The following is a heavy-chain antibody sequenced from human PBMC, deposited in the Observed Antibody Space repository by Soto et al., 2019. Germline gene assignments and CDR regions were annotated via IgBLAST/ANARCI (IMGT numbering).Heavy chain of an antibody. CDR1: GFTFSNYG. Sequence: QVQLVESGGGVVQPGRSLRLSCAASGFTFSNYGMNWVRQAPGKGLEWVAVISYDGNNKYYTDSVKGRFSIFRYNSKNXXXXXXXXLRXXXXXXYXXAXQXLEWDLLQGGNFDYWGQGTRVAVSS. D-gene: IGHD1-26*01. CDR3: AXQXLEWDLLQGGNFDY. J-gene: IGHJ4*02. CDR2: ISYDGNNK. V-gene: IGHV3-30*03.